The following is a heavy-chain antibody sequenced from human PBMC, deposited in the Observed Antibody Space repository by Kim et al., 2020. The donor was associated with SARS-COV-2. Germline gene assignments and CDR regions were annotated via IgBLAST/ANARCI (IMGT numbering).Heavy chain of an antibody. CDR2: INHSGST. V-gene: IGHV4-34*01. CDR3: AREWPDPQTTVTTVEMDPRNWFDP. Sequence: SETLSLTCAVYGGSFSGYYWSWIRQPPGKGLEWIGEINHSGSTNYNPSLKSRVTISVDTSKNQFSLKLSSVTAADTAVYYCAREWPDPQTTVTTVEMDPRNWFDPWGQGTLVTVSS. CDR1: GGSFSGYY. D-gene: IGHD4-17*01. J-gene: IGHJ5*02.